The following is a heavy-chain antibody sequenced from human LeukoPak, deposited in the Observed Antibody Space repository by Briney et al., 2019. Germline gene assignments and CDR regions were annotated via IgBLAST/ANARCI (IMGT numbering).Heavy chain of an antibody. CDR1: GGTFSSYA. Sequence: GASVKVSCKASGGTFSSYAISWVRQAPGQGLEWMGGIIPIFGTANYAQKFQGRVTITADESTSTAYMELSSLRSEDTAVYYCARDRGLRYFDWLPEYYYYGMDVWGQGTTVTVSS. D-gene: IGHD3-9*01. V-gene: IGHV1-69*13. J-gene: IGHJ6*02. CDR2: IIPIFGTA. CDR3: ARDRGLRYFDWLPEYYYYGMDV.